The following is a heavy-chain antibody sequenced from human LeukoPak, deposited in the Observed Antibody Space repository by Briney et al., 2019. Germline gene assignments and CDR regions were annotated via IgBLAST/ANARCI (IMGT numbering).Heavy chain of an antibody. J-gene: IGHJ4*02. CDR3: ARDLAVPWETPGDNYYENY. Sequence: GGSLRLSCAASGFTFSDYYMSWIRQAPGKGLEWVSYISSSGSTIYYADSVKGRFTISRDNAKNSLYLQMNSLRAEDTAVYYCARDLAVPWETPGDNYYENYWGQGTLVTVSS. D-gene: IGHD3-22*01. CDR1: GFTFSDYY. V-gene: IGHV3-11*04. CDR2: ISSSGSTI.